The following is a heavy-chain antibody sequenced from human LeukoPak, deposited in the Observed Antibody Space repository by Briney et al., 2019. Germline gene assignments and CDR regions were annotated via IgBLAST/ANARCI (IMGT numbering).Heavy chain of an antibody. CDR3: ARVGATKKDFDWFSLDY. CDR2: INHSGST. D-gene: IGHD3-9*01. CDR1: GGSFSGYY. Sequence: SETLSLACAVYGGSFSGYYWSWIRQPPGKGLEWIVEINHSGSTNYNPSLKSRVTISVDASKNQFSLKLSSVTAADTAVYYCARVGATKKDFDWFSLDYWGQGTLVTVSS. J-gene: IGHJ4*02. V-gene: IGHV4-34*01.